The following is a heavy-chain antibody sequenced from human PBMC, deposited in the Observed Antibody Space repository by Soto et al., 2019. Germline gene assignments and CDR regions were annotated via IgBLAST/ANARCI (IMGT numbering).Heavy chain of an antibody. V-gene: IGHV3-33*01. CDR2: IWYDGSNK. D-gene: IGHD3-9*01. CDR3: ARDLVPKYDILTGLDY. J-gene: IGHJ4*02. CDR1: GFTFSSYG. Sequence: GGSLRLSCAASGFTFSSYGMHWVRQAPGKGLEWVAVIWYDGSNKYYADSVKGRFTISRDNSKNTLYLQMNSLRAEDTAVYYCARDLVPKYDILTGLDYWGQGTLVTVSS.